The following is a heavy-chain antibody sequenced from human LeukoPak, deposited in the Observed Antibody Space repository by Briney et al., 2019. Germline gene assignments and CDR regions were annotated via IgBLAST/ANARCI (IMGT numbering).Heavy chain of an antibody. CDR2: IKSKTDGGTT. V-gene: IGHV3-15*01. CDR1: GFTFSNAW. CDR3: TSTYYYDSSGYYIDAFDI. Sequence: PGGSLRLSCAASGFTFSNAWMSWVRQAPGKGLEWVGRIKSKTDGGTTDYAAPVKGRFTISRDDSKNTLYLQMNSLKTEDTAVCYCTSTYYYDSSGYYIDAFDIWGQGTMVTVSS. J-gene: IGHJ3*02. D-gene: IGHD3-22*01.